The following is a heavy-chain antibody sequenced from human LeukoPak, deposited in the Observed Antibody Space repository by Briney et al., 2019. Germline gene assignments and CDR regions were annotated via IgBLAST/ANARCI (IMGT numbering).Heavy chain of an antibody. CDR1: GYTFTGYY. CDR2: INPNSGGT. J-gene: IGHJ3*02. V-gene: IGHV1-2*04. CDR3: ASKYCSSTSCYTGAEGDAFDI. D-gene: IGHD2-2*02. Sequence: GASVKVSCKASGYTFTGYYMHWVRQAPGQGLEWMGWINPNSGGTNYAQKFQGWVTMTRDTSISTAYMELSRLRSDDTAVYYCASKYCSSTSCYTGAEGDAFDIWGQGTMVTVSS.